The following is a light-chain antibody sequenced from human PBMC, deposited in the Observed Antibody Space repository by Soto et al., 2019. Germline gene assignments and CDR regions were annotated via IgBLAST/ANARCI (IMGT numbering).Light chain of an antibody. V-gene: IGKV3-11*01. J-gene: IGKJ1*01. Sequence: EIVLTQSPGTLSLSPGERATLSCRASQSVSSYFAWYQQKPGQAPTLVIYDASNRASGIPARFSGSGSGTDFTLTISSLEPEDFAVYYCQQRSNWPVTFGQVTKVEIK. CDR1: QSVSSY. CDR3: QQRSNWPVT. CDR2: DAS.